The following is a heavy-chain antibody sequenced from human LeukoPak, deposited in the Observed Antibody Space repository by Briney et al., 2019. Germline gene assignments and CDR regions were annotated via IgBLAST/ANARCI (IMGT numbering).Heavy chain of an antibody. CDR3: ARGGSSSELDY. Sequence: SETLSLTCTVSGGSISSSSYYWGWIRQPPGKGLEWIGSIYYSGSTYYNPSLKSRVTISVDTSKNQFSLKLSSVTAADTAVYYCARGGSSSELDYWGQGTLVTVSS. D-gene: IGHD6-6*01. CDR2: IYYSGST. CDR1: GGSISSSSYY. V-gene: IGHV4-39*07. J-gene: IGHJ4*02.